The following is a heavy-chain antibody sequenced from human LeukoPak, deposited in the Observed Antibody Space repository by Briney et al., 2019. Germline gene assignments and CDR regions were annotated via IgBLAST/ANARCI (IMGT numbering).Heavy chain of an antibody. D-gene: IGHD3-3*01. CDR1: GFTFNGHW. Sequence: GGSLRLSCEASGFTFNGHWMHWVRQAPGKGLVWVSLINGDGSTISYADSVKGRFTISRDNAKDSLYLQMNSLRAEDTAVYYCARGDPDISFGVAGEAFDIWGQGTMVTVSS. V-gene: IGHV3-74*01. CDR2: INGDGSTI. CDR3: ARGDPDISFGVAGEAFDI. J-gene: IGHJ3*02.